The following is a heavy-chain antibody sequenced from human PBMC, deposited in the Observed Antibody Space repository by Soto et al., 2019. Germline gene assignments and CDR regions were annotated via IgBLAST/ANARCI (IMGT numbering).Heavy chain of an antibody. J-gene: IGHJ4*02. CDR2: IYWNDDK. D-gene: IGHD6-19*01. V-gene: IGHV2-5*01. CDR3: AHRPSGWYLFDY. Sequence: QITLKESGPTLVRPTQTLTLTRTFSGFSLSTSGLGVGWIRQPPGKALEWLALIYWNDDKRYSPSLKARLTITKDTSKNQVVLTMTNMDPVDIATYYCAHRPSGWYLFDYWGQGTLVTVSS. CDR1: GFSLSTSGLG.